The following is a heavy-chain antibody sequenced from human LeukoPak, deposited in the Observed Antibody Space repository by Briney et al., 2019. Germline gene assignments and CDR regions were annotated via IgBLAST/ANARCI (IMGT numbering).Heavy chain of an antibody. Sequence: GGSLRLSCAASGFTCSDHYMDWVRQAPGKGLEWVGRSRDKVHSYTTEYAASVRGRFTISRDDSKNSLYLQMNSLKTEDTAVYYCARVYHDSTGYHIDYWGQGTLVTVSS. J-gene: IGHJ4*02. D-gene: IGHD3-22*01. CDR2: SRDKVHSYTT. CDR3: ARVYHDSTGYHIDY. V-gene: IGHV3-72*01. CDR1: GFTCSDHY.